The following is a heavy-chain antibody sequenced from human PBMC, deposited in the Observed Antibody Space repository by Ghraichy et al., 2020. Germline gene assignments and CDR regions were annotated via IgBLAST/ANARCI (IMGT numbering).Heavy chain of an antibody. Sequence: SETLSLTCTVSGGSISSYYWSWIRQPPGKGLEWIGYIYYSGSTNYNPSLKSRVTISVDTSKNQFSLKLSSVTAADTAVYYCARGSGGSYTSWGQGTLVTVSS. CDR2: IYYSGST. CDR1: GGSISSYY. V-gene: IGHV4-59*01. J-gene: IGHJ5*02. D-gene: IGHD1-26*01. CDR3: ARGSGGSYTS.